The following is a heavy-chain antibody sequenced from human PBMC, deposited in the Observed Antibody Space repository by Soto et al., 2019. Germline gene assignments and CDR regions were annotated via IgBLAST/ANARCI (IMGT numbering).Heavy chain of an antibody. D-gene: IGHD2-21*02. CDR3: ARRAYCGGDCYSNFDY. Sequence: PSATLSLTCAVYGGSFSGYYWSWIRQPPGKGLEWIGEINHSGSTNYNPSLKSRVTISVDTSKNQFSLKLSSVTAADTAVYYCARRAYCGGDCYSNFDYWGQGTLVTVSS. J-gene: IGHJ4*02. CDR1: GGSFSGYY. V-gene: IGHV4-34*01. CDR2: INHSGST.